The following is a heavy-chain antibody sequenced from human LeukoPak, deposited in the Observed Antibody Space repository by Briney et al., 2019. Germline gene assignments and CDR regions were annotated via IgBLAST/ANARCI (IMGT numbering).Heavy chain of an antibody. D-gene: IGHD3-22*01. J-gene: IGHJ4*02. CDR1: GYTFTSYY. CDR3: ARNYYDSGAPFDY. CDR2: INPSGGST. V-gene: IGHV1-46*01. Sequence: ASVKVSCKASGYTFTSYYMHWVRQAPGQGLEWMGIINPSGGSTSYAQKFQGRVTMTRDTSISTAYMELSRLRSDDTAVYYCARNYYDSGAPFDYWGQGTLVTVSS.